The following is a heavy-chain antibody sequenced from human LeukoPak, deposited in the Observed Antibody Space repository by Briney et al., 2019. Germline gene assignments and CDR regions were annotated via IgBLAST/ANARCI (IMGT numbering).Heavy chain of an antibody. CDR1: GFTFSSYD. V-gene: IGHV3-13*01. CDR2: IGTAGDT. CDR3: ARGRMVRGVHYFDY. Sequence: GGSLRLSCAASGFTFSSYDMHWVRQATGKGLEWVSAIGTAGDTYYPGSVKGRFTISRENAKNSLYLQMNSLRAGDTAVYYCARGRMVRGVHYFDYWGQGTLVTVSS. D-gene: IGHD3-10*01. J-gene: IGHJ4*02.